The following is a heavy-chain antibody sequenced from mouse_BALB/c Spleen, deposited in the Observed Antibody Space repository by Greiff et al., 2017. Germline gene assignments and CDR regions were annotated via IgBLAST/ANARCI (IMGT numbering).Heavy chain of an antibody. V-gene: IGHV1-87*01. CDR3: ARGQVLHAMDY. CDR1: GYTFTSYW. CDR2: IYPGDGDT. D-gene: IGHD1-1*01. J-gene: IGHJ4*01. Sequence: QVQLQQSGAELARPGASVKLSCKASGYTFTSYWMQWVKQRPGQGLEWIGAIYPGDGDTRYTKKFKGKATLTADKSSSTAYMQLSSLASEDSAVYYCARGQVLHAMDYWGQGTSVTVSS.